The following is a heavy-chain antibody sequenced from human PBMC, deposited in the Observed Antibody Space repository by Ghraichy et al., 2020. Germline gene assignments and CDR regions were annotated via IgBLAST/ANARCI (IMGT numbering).Heavy chain of an antibody. V-gene: IGHV4-59*08. CDR1: GGSISSYY. J-gene: IGHJ5*02. CDR3: ARVYGDYESNWFDP. Sequence: SETLSLTCTVSGGSISSYYWSWIRQPPGKGLEWIGYIYYSGSTNYNPSLKSRVTISVDTSKNQFSLKLSSVTAADTAVYYCARVYGDYESNWFDPWGQGTLVTVSS. CDR2: IYYSGST. D-gene: IGHD4-17*01.